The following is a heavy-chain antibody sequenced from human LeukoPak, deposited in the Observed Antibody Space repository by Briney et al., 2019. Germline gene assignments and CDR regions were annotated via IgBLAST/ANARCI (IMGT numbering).Heavy chain of an antibody. J-gene: IGHJ6*03. CDR2: IIPIFGTA. Sequence: SVKVSCKASGGTFSSYAISWVRQAPGQGLEWMGGIIPIFGTANYAQKFQGRVTITTDESTSTAYMELRSLRSEDTAVYYCAGRSRVPAADIYYYYYYMDVWGKGTTVTVSS. CDR3: AGRSRVPAADIYYYYYYMDV. D-gene: IGHD2-2*01. V-gene: IGHV1-69*05. CDR1: GGTFSSYA.